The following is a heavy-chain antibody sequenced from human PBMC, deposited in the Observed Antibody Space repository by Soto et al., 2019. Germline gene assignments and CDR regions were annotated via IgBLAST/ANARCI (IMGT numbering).Heavy chain of an antibody. CDR2: IYYSGST. CDR1: GGSISSYY. D-gene: IGHD3-3*01. V-gene: IGHV4-59*01. J-gene: IGHJ6*04. Sequence: SETLSLTCTVSGGSISSYYWSWIRQPPGKGLEWIGYIYYSGSTNYNPSLKSRVTISVDTSKNQFSLKLSSVTAADTAVYDCARVAFGIYGMDVWGKGTTVTVAS. CDR3: ARVAFGIYGMDV.